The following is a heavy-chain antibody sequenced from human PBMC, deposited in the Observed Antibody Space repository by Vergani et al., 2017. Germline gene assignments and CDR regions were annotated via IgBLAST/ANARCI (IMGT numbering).Heavy chain of an antibody. CDR2: IGYDGRIK. D-gene: IGHD4-17*01. Sequence: QVQLVETGGGVVQPGGSLRLYCATPGFSFTTYGAHWVRQAPGKVLEWVAFIGYDGRIKYNVDSVKGRFTISRATSKKTLSLQMRSLRADDTAVDYCAKDGRENSDYGYFDYWGQGTLVTVSS. CDR3: AKDGRENSDYGYFDY. CDR1: GFSFTTYG. J-gene: IGHJ4*02. V-gene: IGHV3-30*02.